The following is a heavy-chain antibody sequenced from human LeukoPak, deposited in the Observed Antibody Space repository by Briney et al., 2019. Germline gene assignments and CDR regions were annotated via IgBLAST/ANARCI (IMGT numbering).Heavy chain of an antibody. D-gene: IGHD3-10*01. CDR1: GFTFSNYA. V-gene: IGHV3-23*01. CDR2: ISGSGGTT. J-gene: IGHJ4*02. Sequence: PGGSLRLSCAASGFTFSNYAMSWVRQAPGMGLEWVSAISGSGGTTYYADSVKGRFTISRDNAKNSLYLQMNSLRAEDTAVYYCARGGVLRFDYWGQGTLVTVSS. CDR3: ARGGVLRFDY.